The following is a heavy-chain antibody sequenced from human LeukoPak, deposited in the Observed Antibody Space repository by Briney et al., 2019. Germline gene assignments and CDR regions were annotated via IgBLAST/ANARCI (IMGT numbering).Heavy chain of an antibody. CDR1: GFTFSDYC. J-gene: IGHJ4*02. CDR3: ARVTLYGESALDY. V-gene: IGHV3-11*06. Sequence: GGSLRLSCAASGFTFSDYCMSWVRQAPGKGLEWVSYISGSSSFTIYADSVKGRFTISRDNAKNSLYLQMNSLRAEDTAVYYCARVTLYGESALDYWGQGALVTVSS. D-gene: IGHD4-17*01. CDR2: ISGSSSFT.